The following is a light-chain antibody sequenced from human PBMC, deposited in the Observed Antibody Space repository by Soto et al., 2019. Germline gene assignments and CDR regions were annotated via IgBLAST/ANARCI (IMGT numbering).Light chain of an antibody. CDR2: DAS. Sequence: DIQMTRSPSSLSASVGDRVTIACQASQDISKYLNWYQFRPGQAPKLLIYDASNLETGVPSRFRGSGSGTHFSLTITSLQPEDVATYYCQQYDNLLALTFGGGTKVQIK. J-gene: IGKJ4*01. CDR1: QDISKY. V-gene: IGKV1-33*01. CDR3: QQYDNLLALT.